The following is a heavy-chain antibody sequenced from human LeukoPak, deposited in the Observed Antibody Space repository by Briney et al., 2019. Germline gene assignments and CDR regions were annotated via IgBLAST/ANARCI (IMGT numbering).Heavy chain of an antibody. CDR1: GFTFTNAW. V-gene: IGHV3-15*07. CDR2: IKSKADGETI. CDR3: STLTSRGLSDS. D-gene: IGHD1-20*01. Sequence: GGSLRLSCAASGFTFTNAWMNWVRQAPGKGLEWVGRIKSKADGETIDYAAPVKGRFTFSRDDSKNMLYLQMNSLKSEDTAVYYCSTLTSRGLSDSWGQGTLVTVSS. J-gene: IGHJ4*02.